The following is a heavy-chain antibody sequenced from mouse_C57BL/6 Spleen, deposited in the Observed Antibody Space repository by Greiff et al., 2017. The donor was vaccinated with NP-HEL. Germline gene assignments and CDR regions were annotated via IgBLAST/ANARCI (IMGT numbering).Heavy chain of an antibody. CDR2: IDPETGGT. Sequence: QVQLQQSGAELVRPGASVTLSCKASGYTFTDYEMHWVKQTPVHGLEWIGAIDPETGGTAYNQKFKGKAILTADKSSSTAYMELRSLTSEDSAVYYCTRQDDYGNYWGQGTSVTVAS. D-gene: IGHD2-4*01. J-gene: IGHJ4*01. CDR1: GYTFTDYE. V-gene: IGHV1-15*01. CDR3: TRQDDYGNY.